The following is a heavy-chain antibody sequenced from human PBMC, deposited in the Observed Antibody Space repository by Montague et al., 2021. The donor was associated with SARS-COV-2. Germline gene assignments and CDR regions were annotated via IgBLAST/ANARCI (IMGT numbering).Heavy chain of an antibody. D-gene: IGHD5-18*01. CDR3: ARREYSYGLGD. Sequence: SETLSLTCTVTGGPISGSSDYWGWIRQSPGKGLEWIASVYYSGNTYYGXSLKSRLTISVDTSKNQFSLKLNSVTAADTALYYCARREYSYGLGDWGQGTLVTVSS. J-gene: IGHJ4*02. CDR1: GGPISGSSDY. V-gene: IGHV4-39*01. CDR2: VYYSGNT.